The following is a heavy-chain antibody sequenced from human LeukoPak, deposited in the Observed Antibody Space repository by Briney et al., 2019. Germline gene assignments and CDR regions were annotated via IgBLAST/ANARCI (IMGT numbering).Heavy chain of an antibody. CDR3: ARDQRVTGRPDIDY. CDR1: GFTFRNHW. Sequence: PGGSLRVSCAASGFTFRNHWMHWVRQTPGKGLVWVSRISSDGSSTTYADSVKRRFTISRDNAKNTLYLQTNNLRAEDTAMYYCARDQRVTGRPDIDYWGQGTLVLVSS. D-gene: IGHD6-6*01. J-gene: IGHJ4*02. CDR2: ISSDGSST. V-gene: IGHV3-74*03.